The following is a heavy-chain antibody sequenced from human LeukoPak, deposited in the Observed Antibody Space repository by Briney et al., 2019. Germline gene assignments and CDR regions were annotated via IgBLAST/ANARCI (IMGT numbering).Heavy chain of an antibody. CDR2: IYYSGST. V-gene: IGHV4-59*01. CDR3: ARGGGRKPLPFDY. J-gene: IGHJ4*02. CDR1: GGSISSYY. D-gene: IGHD2-15*01. Sequence: PSETLSLTCTVSGGSISSYYWSWIRQPPGKGLEWIGYIYYSGSTNYNPSLKSRVTISVDTSKNQFSLKLSSVTTADTAVYYCARGGGRKPLPFDYWGQGTLVTVSS.